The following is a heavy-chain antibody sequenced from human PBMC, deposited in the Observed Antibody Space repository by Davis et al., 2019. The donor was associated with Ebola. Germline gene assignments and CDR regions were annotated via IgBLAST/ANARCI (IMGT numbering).Heavy chain of an antibody. Sequence: GSLRLSCTVSGGSIISSSSYWGWIRQPPRKGLEWIGSIYYSGITYYNPSLKSRVTISVDTSKNQFSLKLRSVTAADTAVYYCARQGWSGYSLRHWLDPWGRGTLVTVSS. CDR1: GGSIISSSSY. CDR2: IYYSGIT. V-gene: IGHV4-39*01. CDR3: ARQGWSGYSLRHWLDP. D-gene: IGHD3-3*01. J-gene: IGHJ5*02.